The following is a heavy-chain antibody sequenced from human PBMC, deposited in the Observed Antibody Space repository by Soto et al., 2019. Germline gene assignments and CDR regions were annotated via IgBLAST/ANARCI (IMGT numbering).Heavy chain of an antibody. D-gene: IGHD6-19*01. Sequence: GGSLSLSCVASGFTFNNFDMGWVRQAPGKGLKWVSGISADGTRTYYADSVKGRFTLSRNNSKNTLYLQMNSLRAEDTAMYFCAKDAPRRSGWFHFDYWGQGTLVTV. J-gene: IGHJ4*02. CDR3: AKDAPRRSGWFHFDY. V-gene: IGHV3-23*01. CDR2: ISADGTRT. CDR1: GFTFNNFD.